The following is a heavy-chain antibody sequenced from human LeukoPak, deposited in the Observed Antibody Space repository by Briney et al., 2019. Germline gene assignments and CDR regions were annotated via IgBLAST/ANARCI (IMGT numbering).Heavy chain of an antibody. CDR1: VRSISPYH. J-gene: IGHJ4*01. CDR3: AMGLPYASPDPGY. Sequence: SETQSLICTVSVRSISPYHGSWTRHPRGRGLEWIGYIYNSGSTDYNTSLKSRVTMSGDTSKNQLSLKLSSVTAADTAVYYCAMGLPYASPDPGYWGQGTLVTVSS. D-gene: IGHD2-2*01. CDR2: IYNSGST. V-gene: IGHV4-59*01.